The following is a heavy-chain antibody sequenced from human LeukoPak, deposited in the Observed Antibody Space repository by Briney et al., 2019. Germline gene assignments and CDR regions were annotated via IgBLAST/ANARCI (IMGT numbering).Heavy chain of an antibody. Sequence: ASVKVSCKVSGYTLTELSMHWVRQAPGKGLEWMGGFDPEDGETIYAQKFQGRVTMIEDTSTDTAYMELSSLRSEDTAVYYCATDEGGGSPISWGQGTLVTVSS. CDR3: ATDEGGGSPIS. CDR1: GYTLTELS. D-gene: IGHD2-15*01. CDR2: FDPEDGET. V-gene: IGHV1-24*01. J-gene: IGHJ4*02.